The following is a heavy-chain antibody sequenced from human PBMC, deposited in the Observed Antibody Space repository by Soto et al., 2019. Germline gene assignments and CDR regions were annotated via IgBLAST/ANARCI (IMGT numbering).Heavy chain of an antibody. V-gene: IGHV2-5*02. J-gene: IGHJ4*02. CDR2: IYWDDDK. CDR1: GFSLSTSGVG. D-gene: IGHD3-10*01. CDR3: AHTLWFGEFPDFDY. Sequence: QITLKESGPTLVKPTQTLTLTCTFSGFSLSTSGVGAGWIRQPPGKALEWLALIYWDDDKRYSPSLKSRLTITKDTSKNQVVLTMTNMDPVDTATYYCAHTLWFGEFPDFDYWGQGTLVTVSS.